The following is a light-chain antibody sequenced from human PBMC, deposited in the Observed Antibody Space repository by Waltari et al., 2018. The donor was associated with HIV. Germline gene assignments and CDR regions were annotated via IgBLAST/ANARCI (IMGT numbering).Light chain of an antibody. CDR3: CSYAGSSNWV. CDR2: EGI. Sequence: QSALTQPASVSGSPGQSITISCTGSSSDVGSYNLVSWYQQHPGKAPKLMIYEGIKRPSGVSNRCSGSKSGNTASLTISGRQAEDEADYYCCSYAGSSNWVFGGGTKLTVL. CDR1: SSDVGSYNL. J-gene: IGLJ3*02. V-gene: IGLV2-23*01.